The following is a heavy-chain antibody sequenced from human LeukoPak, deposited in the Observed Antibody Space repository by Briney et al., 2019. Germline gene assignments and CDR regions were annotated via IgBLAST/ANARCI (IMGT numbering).Heavy chain of an antibody. D-gene: IGHD3-22*01. CDR2: IYYSGST. CDR1: GGSISSYY. CDR3: ARGKPTFNYYDSSGYYSFYFDY. J-gene: IGHJ4*02. V-gene: IGHV4-59*01. Sequence: PETLSLTCTVSGGSISSYYWSWIRQPPGKGLEWIGHIYYSGSTNYNPSLKSRVTISVDTSKNQFSLKLSSVTAADTAVYYCARGKPTFNYYDSSGYYSFYFDYWGQGTLVTVSS.